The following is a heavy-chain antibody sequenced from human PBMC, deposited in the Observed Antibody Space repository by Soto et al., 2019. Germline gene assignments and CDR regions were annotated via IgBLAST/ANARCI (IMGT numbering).Heavy chain of an antibody. CDR1: GGSISSYY. CDR3: ARQLYYYDSSGYYCYFDY. V-gene: IGHV4-59*08. D-gene: IGHD3-22*01. J-gene: IGHJ4*02. CDR2: IYYSGST. Sequence: QVQLQESGPGLVKPSETLSLTCTVSGGSISSYYWSWIRQPPGKGLEWIGYIYYSGSTNYNPSLKSRVTISVDTSKNQFSLKLSSVTAADTAVYYCARQLYYYDSSGYYCYFDYWGQGTLVTVSS.